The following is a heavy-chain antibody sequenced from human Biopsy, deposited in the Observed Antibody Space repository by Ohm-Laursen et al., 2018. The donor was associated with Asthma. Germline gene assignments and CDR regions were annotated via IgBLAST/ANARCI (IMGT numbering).Heavy chain of an antibody. D-gene: IGHD3-22*01. CDR1: GFAVSRDY. Sequence: GSLRLSCAASGFAVSRDYMFWVRQAPGKGLEWVSVIYSGGTSHTADSVRGRFTISRDYSKNTLYLQMHSLRAEDTAVYYCARGDSSNWSHYYFDYWGHGTLVTVSS. V-gene: IGHV3-53*01. CDR3: ARGDSSNWSHYYFDY. CDR2: IYSGGTS. J-gene: IGHJ4*01.